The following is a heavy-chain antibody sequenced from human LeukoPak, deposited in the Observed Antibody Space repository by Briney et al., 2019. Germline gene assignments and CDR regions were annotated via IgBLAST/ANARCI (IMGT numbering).Heavy chain of an antibody. J-gene: IGHJ3*02. Sequence: PSETLSLTCTVSGGSISSSSYYWGWIRQPPGKGLEWIGSIYYSGSTYYNPSLKSRVTISVDTSKNQFSLKLSSVTAADTAVYYCAISLLAMSGWDAFDIWGQGTMVTVSS. D-gene: IGHD3-3*01. CDR1: GGSISSSSYY. V-gene: IGHV4-39*01. CDR3: AISLLAMSGWDAFDI. CDR2: IYYSGST.